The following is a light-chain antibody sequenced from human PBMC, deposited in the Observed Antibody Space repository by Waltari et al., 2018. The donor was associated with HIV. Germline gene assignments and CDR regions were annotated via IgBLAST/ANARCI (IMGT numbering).Light chain of an antibody. CDR1: KFGGKR. J-gene: IGLJ3*02. CDR2: DDS. Sequence: SYVLTQPPPFPVAPARPPRLTGGETKFGGKRVHGTQQKPGQAPVLVIYDDSDRPSGIPERFSGSNSGNTATLTISRVEAGDEADYYCQVWDSSSDHPRVFGGGTKLTVL. CDR3: QVWDSSSDHPRV. V-gene: IGLV3-21*03.